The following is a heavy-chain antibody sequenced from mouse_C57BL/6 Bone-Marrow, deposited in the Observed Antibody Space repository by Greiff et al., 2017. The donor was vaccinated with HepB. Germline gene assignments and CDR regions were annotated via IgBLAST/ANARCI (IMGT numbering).Heavy chain of an antibody. J-gene: IGHJ1*03. V-gene: IGHV1-47*01. CDR1: GYTFTTYP. CDR2: FHPYNDDT. D-gene: IGHD1-1*01. Sequence: VQLQQSGAELVKPGASVKMSCKASGYTFTTYPIEWMKQNHGKSLEWIGNFHPYNDDTKYNEKFKGKATLTVDKSSSTVYLELSRLTSDDSAVYYGAKGNYYGSTWYFDDWGTGTTVTVSS. CDR3: AKGNYYGSTWYFDD.